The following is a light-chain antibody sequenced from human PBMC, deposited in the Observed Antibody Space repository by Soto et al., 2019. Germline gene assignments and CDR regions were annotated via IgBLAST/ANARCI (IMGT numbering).Light chain of an antibody. CDR3: MQALQAPLT. V-gene: IGKV2-28*01. Sequence: DIVVTQSPLSLPVTPGKPASISCRSSQSLLNSNGYNYLDWYLQKPGQSPQLLIYLGSNRASGVPDRFSVSGSGTDFTLKISRVEAEDVGLYYCMQALQAPLTFGQGTKVDIK. J-gene: IGKJ1*01. CDR2: LGS. CDR1: QSLLNSNGYNY.